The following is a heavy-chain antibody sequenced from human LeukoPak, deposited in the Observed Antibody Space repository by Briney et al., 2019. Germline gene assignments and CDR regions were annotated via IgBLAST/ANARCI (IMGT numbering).Heavy chain of an antibody. J-gene: IGHJ4*02. CDR3: ARVGTLYSSSWYYFDY. Sequence: ASVKVSCKASGYTFSGYYIHWVRQGPGQGLEWMGWINPNSGVTDYAQKFQGRVTMTRDTSISTAYMELSRLRSDDTAVYYCARVGTLYSSSWYYFDYWGQGTLVTVSS. CDR2: INPNSGVT. CDR1: GYTFSGYY. V-gene: IGHV1-2*02. D-gene: IGHD6-13*01.